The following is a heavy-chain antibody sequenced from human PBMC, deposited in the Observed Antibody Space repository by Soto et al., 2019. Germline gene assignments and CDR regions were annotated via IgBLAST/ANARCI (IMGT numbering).Heavy chain of an antibody. CDR3: ATDSYSSGWYSPMDV. CDR1: GYTLTELS. D-gene: IGHD6-19*01. Sequence: GASVKVSCKVSGYTLTELSMHWVRQAPGKGLEWMGGFDPEDGETIYAQKFQGRVTMTEDTSTDTAYMELSSLRSEDTAVYYCATDSYSSGWYSPMDVWGQGTTVTVSS. V-gene: IGHV1-24*01. CDR2: FDPEDGET. J-gene: IGHJ6*02.